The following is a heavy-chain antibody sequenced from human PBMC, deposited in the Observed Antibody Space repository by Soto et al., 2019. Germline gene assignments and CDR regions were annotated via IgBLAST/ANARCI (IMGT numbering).Heavy chain of an antibody. CDR2: INSDGSRT. CDR3: ARIGVGYYYMDV. Sequence: EVQLVESGGGLVQPGGSLRLSCEASGFTFSSYWMHWVRQVPGKGLVCVSRINSDGSRTTYADSVKGRFTISRDNARNTVYLQMNSLSTDDTAVYYCARIGVGYYYMDVWGKGTIITVSS. D-gene: IGHD3-22*01. CDR1: GFTFSSYW. V-gene: IGHV3-74*01. J-gene: IGHJ6*03.